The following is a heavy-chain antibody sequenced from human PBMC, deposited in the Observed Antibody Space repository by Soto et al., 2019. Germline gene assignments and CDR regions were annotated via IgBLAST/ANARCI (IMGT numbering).Heavy chain of an antibody. CDR1: GFTFDDYA. CDR2: ISWNSGSI. Sequence: EVQLVESGGGLVQPGRSLRLSCAASGFTFDDYAMHWVRQAPGKGLEWVSGISWNSGSIGYADSVKGRFTISRDNAKNPLYLQMNSLRAEDTALYYCAKENYYYDYMDVWGKGTTVTVSS. J-gene: IGHJ6*03. V-gene: IGHV3-9*01. CDR3: AKENYYYDYMDV.